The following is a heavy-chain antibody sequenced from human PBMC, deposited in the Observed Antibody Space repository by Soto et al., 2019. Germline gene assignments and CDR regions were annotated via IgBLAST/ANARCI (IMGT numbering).Heavy chain of an antibody. CDR2: RYYSEST. CDR1: GGSITTGGYY. V-gene: IGHV4-31*03. J-gene: IGHJ4*02. CDR3: ARTKCSGGSCYSWSLDY. Sequence: LSLTCTVSGGSITTGGYYWSWIRQLPGKGLEWIGHRYYSESTYYNPSLKSRVSISLDTSKNQFSLKLSFVTAADTAMYYCARTKCSGGSCYSWSLDYWGQGTPVTVSS. D-gene: IGHD2-15*01.